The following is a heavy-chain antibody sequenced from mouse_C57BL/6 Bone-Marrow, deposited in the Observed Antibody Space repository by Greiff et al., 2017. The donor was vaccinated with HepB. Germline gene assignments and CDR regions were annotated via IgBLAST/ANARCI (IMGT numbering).Heavy chain of an antibody. CDR1: GYTFTEYT. J-gene: IGHJ4*01. D-gene: IGHD1-1*01. V-gene: IGHV1-62-2*01. Sequence: VQVVESGAELVKPGASVKLSCKASGYTFTEYTIHWVKQRSGQGLEWIGWFYPGSGSIKYNEKFKDKATLTADKSSSTVYMELSRLTSEDSAVYFCARLSYYYGSSYYAMDYWGQGTSVTVSS. CDR3: ARLSYYYGSSYYAMDY. CDR2: FYPGSGSI.